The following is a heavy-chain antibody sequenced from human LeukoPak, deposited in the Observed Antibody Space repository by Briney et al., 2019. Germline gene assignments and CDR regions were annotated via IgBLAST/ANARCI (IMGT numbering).Heavy chain of an antibody. CDR2: ISSSSSTI. V-gene: IGHV3-48*04. CDR1: GFTFSSYS. D-gene: IGHD1-26*01. Sequence: GGSLRLSCAASGFTFSSYSMNWVRQAPGKGLEWVSYISSSSSTIYYADSVKGRFTISRDNAKNSLYLQMNSLRAEDTAVYYCARDQSGSYSGMDVWGQGTTVTVSS. CDR3: ARDQSGSYSGMDV. J-gene: IGHJ6*02.